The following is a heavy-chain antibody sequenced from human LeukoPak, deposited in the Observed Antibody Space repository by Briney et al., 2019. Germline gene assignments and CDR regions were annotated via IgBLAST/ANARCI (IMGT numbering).Heavy chain of an antibody. Sequence: SETLSLTCAVYGGSFSGYYWSWIRQPPGKGLEWIGEINHSGSTNYNPPLKSRVTISVDTSKNQFSLKLSSVTAADTAVYYCARGRVEVGATYYFDYWGQGTLVTVSS. CDR3: ARGRVEVGATYYFDY. D-gene: IGHD1-26*01. CDR1: GGSFSGYY. J-gene: IGHJ4*02. V-gene: IGHV4-34*01. CDR2: INHSGST.